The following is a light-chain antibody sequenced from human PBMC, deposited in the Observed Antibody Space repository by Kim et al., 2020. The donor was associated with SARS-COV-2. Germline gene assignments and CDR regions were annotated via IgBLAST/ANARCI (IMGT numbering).Light chain of an antibody. CDR3: NSRDSSGNHVV. CDR2: GKN. CDR1: GLRSYY. V-gene: IGLV3-19*01. J-gene: IGLJ2*01. Sequence: ALGQKARITCPGDGLRSYYASWYQQKPGQAPILVIYGKNNRPSGIPDRFSGSASGNTASLTITGVQAEDEGDFYCNSRDSSGNHVVFGGGTQLTVL.